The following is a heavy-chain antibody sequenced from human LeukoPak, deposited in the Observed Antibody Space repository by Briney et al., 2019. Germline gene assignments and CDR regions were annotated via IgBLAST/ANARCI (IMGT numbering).Heavy chain of an antibody. CDR2: ISAYNGNT. V-gene: IGHV1-18*01. CDR3: ARYIDLALSQAAEDYYYMDV. D-gene: IGHD6-13*01. Sequence: EASVKVSCKASGYTFTSYGISWVRQAPGQGLEWMGWISAYNGNTNYAQKLQGRVTMTTDTSTSTAYMELSRLRSDDTAVYYCARYIDLALSQAAEDYYYMDVWGKGTTVTVSS. CDR1: GYTFTSYG. J-gene: IGHJ6*03.